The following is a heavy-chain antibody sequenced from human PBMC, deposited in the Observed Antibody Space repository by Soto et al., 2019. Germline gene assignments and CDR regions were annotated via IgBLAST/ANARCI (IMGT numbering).Heavy chain of an antibody. CDR2: ISSSGSTI. J-gene: IGHJ5*02. D-gene: IGHD5-12*01. Sequence: EVQLVESGGGLVQPGGSLRRSCAASGFTFSSYEMNWVRQAPGKGLEWVSYISSSGSTIYYADSVKGRFTISRDNAKNSLYLQMNSLRAEDTAVYYCARGGGYSCYVNNWFDPWGQGTLVTVSS. CDR1: GFTFSSYE. V-gene: IGHV3-48*03. CDR3: ARGGGYSCYVNNWFDP.